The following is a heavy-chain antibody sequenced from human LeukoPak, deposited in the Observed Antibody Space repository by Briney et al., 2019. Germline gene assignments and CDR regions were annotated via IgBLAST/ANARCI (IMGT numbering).Heavy chain of an antibody. CDR2: IRYDGSNK. CDR3: AKGLQGYYDSSGYYGLDY. Sequence: GGSLRLSCAASGFTFSNYGMHWVRQTPGKGLEWVAFIRYDGSNKYYADSVKGRFTISRDNSKNTLYLQMNSLRADDTAMYYCAKGLQGYYDSSGYYGLDYWGQGTLVTVSS. J-gene: IGHJ4*02. V-gene: IGHV3-30*02. CDR1: GFTFSNYG. D-gene: IGHD3-22*01.